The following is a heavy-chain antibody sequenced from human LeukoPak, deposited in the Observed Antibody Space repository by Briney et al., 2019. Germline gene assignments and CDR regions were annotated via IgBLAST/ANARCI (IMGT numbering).Heavy chain of an antibody. CDR1: GFTFSLYW. CDR3: AGGTGFIIKD. Sequence: GGSLRLSCAASGFTFSLYWMNWVRRAPGKGLEWVADIKQDGSEKNYVDSVRGRFTISRDNAKNSLYLQMNNLRVEDTAMYYCAGGTGFIIKDWGQGTLVTVSS. J-gene: IGHJ4*02. CDR2: IKQDGSEK. V-gene: IGHV3-7*03. D-gene: IGHD3-9*01.